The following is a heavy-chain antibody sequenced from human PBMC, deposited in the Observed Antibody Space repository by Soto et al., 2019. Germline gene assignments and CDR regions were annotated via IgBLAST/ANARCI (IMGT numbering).Heavy chain of an antibody. CDR3: EGEKSSSPPVDVFDI. Sequence: SVKVSFKASGGTFSSYTISCVRQAPGQGLEWMGRIIPILGIANYAQKFQGRVTITADKSTSTAYMELSILRSEDTAVYYFEGEKSSSPPVDVFDIWGQGTMVTV. V-gene: IGHV1-69*04. D-gene: IGHD6-13*01. CDR2: IIPILGIA. J-gene: IGHJ3*02. CDR1: GGTFSSYT.